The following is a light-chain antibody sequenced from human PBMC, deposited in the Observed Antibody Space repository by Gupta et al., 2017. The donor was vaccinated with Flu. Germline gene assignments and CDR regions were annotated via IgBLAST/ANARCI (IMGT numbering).Light chain of an antibody. J-gene: IGLJ1*01. CDR3: CSDRDSVTLV. CDR1: STDIGSYDY. Sequence: QSALTQPASVSGSPGQSITISCTGTSTDIGSYDYVPWYQQPPGKAPNLILFEVSDRPSAISNRFSASKAANPASLTIFGLEAEEDADYYCCSDRDSVTLVFGTGTRVNV. V-gene: IGLV2-14*01. CDR2: EVS.